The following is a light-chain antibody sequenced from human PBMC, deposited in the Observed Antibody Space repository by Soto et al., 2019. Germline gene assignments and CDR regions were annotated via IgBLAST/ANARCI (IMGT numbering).Light chain of an antibody. CDR2: GAS. CDR1: QSVSSSF. CDR3: QQYGSSPVT. Sequence: EIVLTQSPGTLSLSPGERATLSCRASQSVSSSFLAWYQQKPGQAPRLLIYGASSRATGIPDRFSGSGSGTAFTLTISRLEPEDVAVYYCQQYGSSPVTFGPGTKVDIK. V-gene: IGKV3-20*01. J-gene: IGKJ3*01.